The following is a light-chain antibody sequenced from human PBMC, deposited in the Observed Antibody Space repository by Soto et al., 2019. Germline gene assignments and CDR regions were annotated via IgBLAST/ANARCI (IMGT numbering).Light chain of an antibody. CDR2: DAS. J-gene: IGKJ2*01. CDR3: QQYNSYPFT. Sequence: DVQMTQSPSSLSASVGDRVTITCRASQSVRGWLAWYQQKPGKAPKLLIYDASSLQRGVPSTFSGSGSGTEYTLTISSLQPDDFATYSCQQYNSYPFTFGQGTKLEIK. V-gene: IGKV1-5*01. CDR1: QSVRGW.